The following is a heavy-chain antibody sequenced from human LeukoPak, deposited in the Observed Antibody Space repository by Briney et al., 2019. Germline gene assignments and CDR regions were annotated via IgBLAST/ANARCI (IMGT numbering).Heavy chain of an antibody. D-gene: IGHD6-6*01. Sequence: ASVKVSXKVSGYTLTELSMHWMRQAPGKGLEWMGGFDPEDGETIYAQKFQGRVTMTEDTSTDTAYMELSSLRSEDTAVYYCATGLRGISIAARPSGDYWGQGTLVTVSS. V-gene: IGHV1-24*01. CDR3: ATGLRGISIAARPSGDY. J-gene: IGHJ4*02. CDR1: GYTLTELS. CDR2: FDPEDGET.